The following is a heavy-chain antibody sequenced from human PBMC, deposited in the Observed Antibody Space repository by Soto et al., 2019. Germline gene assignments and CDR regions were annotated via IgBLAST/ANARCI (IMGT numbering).Heavy chain of an antibody. Sequence: HLAQSGPEVKRPGASVKISCKASGFIFTDWFMHWVRQAPGQGPEWMGIINTSGGNSIYSQKFQDRVTRTRDTSTSTLYLELTSLTSADTAVYYCAKEGAIPGEVDAWGQGTLVTVSS. V-gene: IGHV1-46*01. CDR1: GFIFTDWF. CDR2: INTSGGNS. D-gene: IGHD2-21*01. J-gene: IGHJ1*01. CDR3: AKEGAIPGEVDA.